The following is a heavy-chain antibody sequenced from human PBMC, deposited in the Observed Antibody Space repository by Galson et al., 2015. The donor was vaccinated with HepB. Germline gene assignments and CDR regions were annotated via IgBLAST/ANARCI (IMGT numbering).Heavy chain of an antibody. CDR3: ARDGIVDL. J-gene: IGHJ3*01. V-gene: IGHV3-11*01. CDR1: GFNFSDHY. Sequence: SLRLSCAGSGFNFSDHYMSWIRQVPGRGLEWVSYMSHSSSTIYYADSVKGRFTVSRDNAKDSQYLQMRRLTVEDTAVYYCARDGIVDLWGQGTMVTVSS. CDR2: MSHSSSTI. D-gene: IGHD1-1*01.